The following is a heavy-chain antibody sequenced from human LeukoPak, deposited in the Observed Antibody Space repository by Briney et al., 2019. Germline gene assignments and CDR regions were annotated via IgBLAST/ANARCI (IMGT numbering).Heavy chain of an antibody. CDR2: ISGSGGST. CDR3: ATTTYDSSGYYSMGAFDI. V-gene: IGHV3-23*01. CDR1: GFTFSSYA. D-gene: IGHD3-22*01. J-gene: IGHJ3*02. Sequence: GGSLRLSCAASGFTFSSYAMSWVRQAPGKGLEWVSAISGSGGSTYYADSVKGRFTISRDNSKSTLYLQMNSLRAEDTAVYYCATTTYDSSGYYSMGAFDIWGQGTMVTVSS.